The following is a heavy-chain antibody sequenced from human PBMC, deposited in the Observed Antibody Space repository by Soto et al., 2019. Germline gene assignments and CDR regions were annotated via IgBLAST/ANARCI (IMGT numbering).Heavy chain of an antibody. D-gene: IGHD2-2*01. J-gene: IGHJ6*03. V-gene: IGHV3-13*01. CDR1: GFTFSSYD. CDR2: IGTAGDT. Sequence: GGSLRLSCAASGFTFSSYDMHWVRQATGKGLEWVSAIGTAGDTYYPGSVKGRFTISRENAKNSLYLQMNSLRAGDTAVYYCARVSADVRKLIHCSSTSCYGDHYYYYYYMDVWGKGTTVTVSS. CDR3: ARVSADVRKLIHCSSTSCYGDHYYYYYYMDV.